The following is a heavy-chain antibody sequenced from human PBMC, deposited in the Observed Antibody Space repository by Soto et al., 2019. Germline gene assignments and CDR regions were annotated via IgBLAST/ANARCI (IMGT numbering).Heavy chain of an antibody. J-gene: IGHJ6*02. V-gene: IGHV1-24*01. D-gene: IGHD3-3*01. Sequence: QVQLVQSGAEVKKPGASVKVSCKVSGDTLTKISMHWVRQAPGKGLEWMGGFDPEDGETIYAQKFQGRVTMTEDTSTDTAYMELSSLRSEDTAVYYCSTSPTITIIGVVTLGMDVWGQGTTVTVSS. CDR1: GDTLTKIS. CDR2: FDPEDGET. CDR3: STSPTITIIGVVTLGMDV.